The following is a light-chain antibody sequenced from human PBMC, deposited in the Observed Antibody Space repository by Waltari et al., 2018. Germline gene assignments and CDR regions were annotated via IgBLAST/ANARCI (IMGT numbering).Light chain of an antibody. V-gene: IGLV3-1*01. Sequence: SSELTQPPPVSVSTGPTASITCSGDKLGAKYACWYQQKPGQSPLLVIYQDSKRPSGIPERFSGSNSGNTATLTISGTQAMDEADYYCQAWDSSTVVFGGGTKLTVL. CDR1: KLGAKY. J-gene: IGLJ2*01. CDR3: QAWDSSTVV. CDR2: QDS.